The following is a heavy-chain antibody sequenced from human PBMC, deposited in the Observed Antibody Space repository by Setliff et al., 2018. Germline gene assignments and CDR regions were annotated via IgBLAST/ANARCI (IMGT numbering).Heavy chain of an antibody. D-gene: IGHD4-4*01. CDR1: GGSISTYY. V-gene: IGHV4-59*08. J-gene: IGHJ6*03. CDR2: IYYAGST. Sequence: PSETLSLTCSVSGGSISTYYWSWIRQPPGKGLEWIGCIYYAGSTNYNPSLKSRVTISVDTSKNQFSLKLSSVTAAHTAVYYCASADSNTYYYYYYKDVWGKGTTVTVSS. CDR3: ASADSNTYYYYYYKDV.